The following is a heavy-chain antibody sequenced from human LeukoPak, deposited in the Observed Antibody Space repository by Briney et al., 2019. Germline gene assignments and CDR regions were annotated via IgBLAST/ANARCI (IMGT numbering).Heavy chain of an antibody. D-gene: IGHD2-15*01. CDR1: GYTFTGHY. CDR2: INPNSGGT. J-gene: IGHJ5*02. CDR3: ARELVYCSGGSCSNWFDP. V-gene: IGHV1-2*02. Sequence: ASVKVSCKASGYTFTGHYMHWVRQAPGQGLEWMGWINPNSGGTNYAQKFQGRVTMTRDTSISTAYMELSRLRSDDTAVYYCARELVYCSGGSCSNWFDPWGQGTLVTVSS.